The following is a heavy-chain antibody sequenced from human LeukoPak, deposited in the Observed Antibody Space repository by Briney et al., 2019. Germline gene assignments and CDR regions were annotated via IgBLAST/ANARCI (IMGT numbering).Heavy chain of an antibody. CDR2: ISAYNGNT. J-gene: IGHJ6*02. D-gene: IGHD1-26*01. V-gene: IGHV1-18*01. Sequence: ASVKVSCKASGYTFTSYGISWVRQAPGQGLEWMGWISAYNGNTNYAQKLQGRVTMTTDTSTSTAYMELRSLRFDDTAVYYCARGWELPKYYYYGMDVWGQGTTVTVSS. CDR3: ARGWELPKYYYYGMDV. CDR1: GYTFTSYG.